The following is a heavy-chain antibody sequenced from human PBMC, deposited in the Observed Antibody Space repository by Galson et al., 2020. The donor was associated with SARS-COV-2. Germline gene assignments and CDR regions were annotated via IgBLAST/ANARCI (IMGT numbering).Heavy chain of an antibody. CDR2: ISWNSDNM. CDR3: AKDRARREGHNYRLDGMDV. Sequence: GGSLRLFCAASGVSFDEYAMYWVRQVSGKGLEWVSGISWNSDNMAYADSVKGRFTISRDNAKKSLFLQMNSLRVEDTALYYCAKDRARREGHNYRLDGMDVWGQGTTVTVS. D-gene: IGHD3-10*01. J-gene: IGHJ6*02. V-gene: IGHV3-9*01. CDR1: GVSFDEYA.